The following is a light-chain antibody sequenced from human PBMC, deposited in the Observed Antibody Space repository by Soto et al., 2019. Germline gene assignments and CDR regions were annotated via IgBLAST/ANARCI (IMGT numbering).Light chain of an antibody. CDR3: QHYDFNSGLT. V-gene: IGKV1-5*03. Sequence: DIQMTQSPSTLSASVGDRVTITCRASQSISSWLAWYQQRPGKAPNLLIHTASTLKSGVPSRFIGSGSGTEFTLPISSLQPDDFAAYYCQHYDFNSGLTFGGGTKVEI. J-gene: IGKJ4*01. CDR1: QSISSW. CDR2: TAS.